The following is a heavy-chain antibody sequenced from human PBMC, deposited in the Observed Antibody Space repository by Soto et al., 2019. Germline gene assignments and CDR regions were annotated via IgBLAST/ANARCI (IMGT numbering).Heavy chain of an antibody. J-gene: IGHJ4*02. V-gene: IGHV1-18*01. CDR2: ISGETGNT. Sequence: GASVKVSFKSSGYTFSSKGFSWLRQAPGQRLEWMGWISGETGNTNYAPKFQARLTMTTDTSTATAYMELRSLRTDDTAVYYCARDGNWNHEPFDYWGQGTLVTVSS. CDR1: GYTFSSKG. CDR3: ARDGNWNHEPFDY. D-gene: IGHD1-20*01.